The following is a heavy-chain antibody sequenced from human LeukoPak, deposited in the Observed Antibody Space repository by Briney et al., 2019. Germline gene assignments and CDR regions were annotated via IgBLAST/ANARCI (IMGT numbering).Heavy chain of an antibody. J-gene: IGHJ5*02. CDR1: GGSISSAGYS. CDR2: IYHSGST. D-gene: IGHD3-10*01. V-gene: IGHV4-30-2*01. Sequence: PSETLSLTCAVSGGSISSAGYSWRWIRQPPGKGLEWIGYIYHSGSTYYNPSLKSRITISIDRSENQFSLRLSSVTAADTAIYYCARSKSWIRPNGEWNWFDPWGQGTLVTVSS. CDR3: ARSKSWIRPNGEWNWFDP.